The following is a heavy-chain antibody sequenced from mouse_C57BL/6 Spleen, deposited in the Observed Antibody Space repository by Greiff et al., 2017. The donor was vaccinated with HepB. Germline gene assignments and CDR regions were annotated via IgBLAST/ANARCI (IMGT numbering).Heavy chain of an antibody. CDR2: IHPNSGST. CDR1: GYTFTSYW. V-gene: IGHV1-64*01. D-gene: IGHD1-1*01. CDR3: ARAGINTVVEGDFMDY. J-gene: IGHJ4*01. Sequence: QVQLQQPGAELVKPGASVKLSCKASGYTFTSYWMHWVKQRPGQGLEWIGMIHPNSGSTNYNEKFKSKATLTVDKSSSTAYMQLSSLTSEDSAVYYCARAGINTVVEGDFMDYWGQGTSVTVSS.